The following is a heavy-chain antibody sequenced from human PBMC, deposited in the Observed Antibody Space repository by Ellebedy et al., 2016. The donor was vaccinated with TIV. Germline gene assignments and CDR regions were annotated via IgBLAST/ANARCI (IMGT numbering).Heavy chain of an antibody. V-gene: IGHV4-59*08. CDR2: IYYSGST. CDR1: GGSISSYY. Sequence: MPSETLSLTCTVSGGSISSYYWSWIRQPPGKGLEWIGYIYYSGSTNYNPSLKSRVTITLDTSKNQFSLKLSSVTAADTAVYYCARKGPRLHYGMDVWGQGTTVTVSS. J-gene: IGHJ6*02. CDR3: ARKGPRLHYGMDV.